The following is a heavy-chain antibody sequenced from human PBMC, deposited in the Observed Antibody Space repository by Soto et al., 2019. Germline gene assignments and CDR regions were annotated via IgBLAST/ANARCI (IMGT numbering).Heavy chain of an antibody. V-gene: IGHV4-39*01. CDR3: VRYDRINMKPYSPEGFHI. CDR1: GDSISSSNSH. J-gene: IGHJ3*02. Sequence: PSETLSLTCTVSGDSISSSNSHWGWTRQPPGKGLEYIGSVSYGGAICYSGNVYHNPPLKSRVTISVDTSKNQFSLRLSSVTDADTGVYYCVRYDRINMKPYSPEGFHIWGQGTMV. CDR2: VSYGGAICYSGNV. D-gene: IGHD3-3*02.